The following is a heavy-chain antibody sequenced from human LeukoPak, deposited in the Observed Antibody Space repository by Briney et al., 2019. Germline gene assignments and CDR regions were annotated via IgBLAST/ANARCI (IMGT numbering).Heavy chain of an antibody. Sequence: ASVKVSCKASGYTFTDYYIHWVRQAPGQGLEWMGWINPNSGGTNSAQKFQGRVSMNSDTSVSTASMEVRGLRSDDTAVYYCARYDDTSELAFDIWGQGTMVTVSS. V-gene: IGHV1-2*02. D-gene: IGHD3-22*01. J-gene: IGHJ3*02. CDR2: INPNSGGT. CDR3: ARYDDTSELAFDI. CDR1: GYTFTDYY.